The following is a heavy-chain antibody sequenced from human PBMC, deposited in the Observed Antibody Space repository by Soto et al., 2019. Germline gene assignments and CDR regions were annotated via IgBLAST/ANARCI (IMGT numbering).Heavy chain of an antibody. V-gene: IGHV4-34*01. J-gene: IGHJ4*02. CDR3: ARFYIVVVPAANQYYFDY. CDR2: INHSGST. CDR1: GGSFSGYY. D-gene: IGHD2-2*01. Sequence: QVQLQQWGAGLLKPSETLSLTCAVYGGSFSGYYWSWIRQPPGKGLEWIGEINHSGSTNYNPSLKSRATISVDTSKNQFSLKLSSVTAADTAVYYCARFYIVVVPAANQYYFDYWGQGTLVTVSS.